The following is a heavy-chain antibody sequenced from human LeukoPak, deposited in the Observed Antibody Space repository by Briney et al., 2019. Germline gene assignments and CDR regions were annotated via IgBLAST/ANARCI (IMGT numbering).Heavy chain of an antibody. CDR1: GGSISSYY. D-gene: IGHD6-13*01. J-gene: IGHJ6*02. CDR2: IYYSGST. V-gene: IGHV4-59*01. Sequence: PSETLSLTCTVSGGSISSYYWSWVRQPPGKGLEWIGYIYYSGSTNYNPSLKSRVTISVDTSKNQFSLKLSSVTAADTAVYYCARAEAAAEPDYYYYGMDVWGQGTTVTASS. CDR3: ARAEAAAEPDYYYYGMDV.